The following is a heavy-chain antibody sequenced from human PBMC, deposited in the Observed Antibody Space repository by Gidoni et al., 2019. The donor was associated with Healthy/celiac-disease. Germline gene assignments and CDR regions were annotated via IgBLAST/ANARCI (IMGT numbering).Heavy chain of an antibody. Sequence: QVQLVESGGGVVQPGRSLRLSCASSGFPFSSYAMHWVRQAPGKGLEWVAVISYDGSNKYYADSVKGRFTISRDNSKNTLYLQMNSLRAEDTAVYYCARDRDLITGTTVFDYWGQGTLVTVSS. CDR3: ARDRDLITGTTVFDY. CDR1: GFPFSSYA. D-gene: IGHD1-7*01. CDR2: ISYDGSNK. J-gene: IGHJ4*02. V-gene: IGHV3-30-3*01.